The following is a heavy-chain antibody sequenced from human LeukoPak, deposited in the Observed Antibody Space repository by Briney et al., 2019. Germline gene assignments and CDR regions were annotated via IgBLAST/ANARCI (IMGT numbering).Heavy chain of an antibody. CDR1: GGSLTNYY. CDR2: IHSDGTT. D-gene: IGHD3-16*01. Sequence: SETLSLTCSVSGGSLTNYYWGWIWQPPGKGLEFIGYIHSDGTTNYDSSLQSRVAISLDTSKIQFSLRLYSVTAADTALYFCARLNFRGGEALHFDSWGQGTLVTVSS. V-gene: IGHV4-4*09. J-gene: IGHJ4*02. CDR3: ARLNFRGGEALHFDS.